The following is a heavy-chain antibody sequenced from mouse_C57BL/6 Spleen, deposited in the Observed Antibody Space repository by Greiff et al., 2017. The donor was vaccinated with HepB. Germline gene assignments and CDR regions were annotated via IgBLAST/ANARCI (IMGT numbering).Heavy chain of an antibody. J-gene: IGHJ4*01. CDR1: GFTFTDYY. Sequence: EVKVVESGGGLVQPGGSLSLSCAASGFTFTDYYMSWVRQPPGKALEWLGFIRNKANGYTTEYSASVKGRFTISRDNSQSILYLQMNALGAEDSATYYCARYNLRGRAMDYWGQGTSVTVSS. D-gene: IGHD1-1*01. CDR2: IRNKANGYTT. CDR3: ARYNLRGRAMDY. V-gene: IGHV7-3*01.